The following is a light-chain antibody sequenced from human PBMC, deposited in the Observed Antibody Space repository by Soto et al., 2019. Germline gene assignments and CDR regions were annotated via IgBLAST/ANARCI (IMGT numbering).Light chain of an antibody. V-gene: IGLV2-14*01. CDR3: SSHTSSILYV. CDR2: DVS. Sequence: QSVLTQPASVSGSPGQSINISCTGTSSDVGGYNYVSWYQQLPGKAPKLMIYDVSDRPSGVSNRFSRSKSGNTASLTISGPQAEDEADYYCSSHTSSILYVFGTGTKVAGL. CDR1: SSDVGGYNY. J-gene: IGLJ1*01.